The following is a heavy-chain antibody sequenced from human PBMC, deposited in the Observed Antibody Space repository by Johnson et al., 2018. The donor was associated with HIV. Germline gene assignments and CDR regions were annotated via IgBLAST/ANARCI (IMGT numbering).Heavy chain of an antibody. CDR2: TRNKANSYTT. D-gene: IGHD1-14*01. CDR1: GFTFSDHY. Sequence: EVQLVESGGGFVQPGGSLRLSCAASGFTFSDHYMDWVRQAPGKGLEWVGRTRNKANSYTTEYAASVKGRFTISRDDSKNSLYLQMNSLKTEDTAVYYCARGPRNPGRDTFNIWGQGMMVTVSS. J-gene: IGHJ3*02. V-gene: IGHV3-72*01. CDR3: ARGPRNPGRDTFNI.